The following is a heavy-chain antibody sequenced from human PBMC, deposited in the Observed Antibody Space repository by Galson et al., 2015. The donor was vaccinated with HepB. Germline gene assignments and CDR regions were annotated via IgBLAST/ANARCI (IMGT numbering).Heavy chain of an antibody. CDR1: GYTFTGYY. D-gene: IGHD1-26*01. Sequence: SVKVSCKASGYTFTGYYMHWVRQAPGQGLEWMGRINPNSGGTNYAQKFQGRVTMTRDTSISSAYMELSRLRSDDTAVYYCARVPLRGGGSYYDYWGQGTLVTVSS. J-gene: IGHJ4*02. CDR3: ARVPLRGGGSYYDY. CDR2: INPNSGGT. V-gene: IGHV1-2*06.